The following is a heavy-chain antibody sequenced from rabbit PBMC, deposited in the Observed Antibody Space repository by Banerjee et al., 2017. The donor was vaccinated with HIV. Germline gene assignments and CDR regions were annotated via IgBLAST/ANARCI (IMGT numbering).Heavy chain of an antibody. CDR2: IYAGKGST. Sequence: QEQLVESGGGLVQPGGSLKLSCKASGFDFSSYGVSWVRQAPGKGLEWIGIIYAGKGSTDYASWVNGRFTISSDNAQNTVDLQMNSLTAADTATYFCARGTATMNLWGPGTLVTVS. CDR1: GFDFSSYG. V-gene: IGHV1S47*01. CDR3: ARGTATMNL. J-gene: IGHJ4*02. D-gene: IGHD6-1*01.